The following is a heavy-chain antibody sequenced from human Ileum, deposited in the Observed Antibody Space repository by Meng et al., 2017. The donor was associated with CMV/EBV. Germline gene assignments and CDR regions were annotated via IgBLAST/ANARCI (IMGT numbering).Heavy chain of an antibody. CDR2: FHTSGTT. CDR3: ATEKWAAAGYGAFDI. V-gene: IGHV4-4*07. D-gene: IGHD6-13*01. CDR1: GASISAYF. J-gene: IGHJ3*02. Sequence: QVLLTSPGQGRGQPSETLSLTCPVSGASISAYFWSWIRQPAGKGLECIGRFHTSGTTNYNPSLKSRVTMSVDSSKNQFSLNLSSVTAADTAVYYCATEKWAAAGYGAFDIWGQGTMVTVSS.